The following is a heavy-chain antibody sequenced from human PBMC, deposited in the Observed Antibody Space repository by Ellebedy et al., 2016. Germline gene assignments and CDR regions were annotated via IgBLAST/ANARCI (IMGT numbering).Heavy chain of an antibody. V-gene: IGHV3-21*06. J-gene: IGHJ4*02. Sequence: GGSLRLXXAASGFSSRSSAMNWVRQSPGKWLESVATIGRGGDPIFYADSVKGRFTISRDNAKNFLSLQMNSLRLEDTAVYYCVRKIPGSTSDYWGRGTLVTVSS. CDR2: IGRGGDPI. CDR1: GFSSRSSA. D-gene: IGHD2-21*01. CDR3: VRKIPGSTSDY.